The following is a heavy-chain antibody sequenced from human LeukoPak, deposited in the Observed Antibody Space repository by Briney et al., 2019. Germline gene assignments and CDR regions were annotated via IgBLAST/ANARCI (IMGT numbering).Heavy chain of an antibody. Sequence: SETLSLTCTVSGYSISSGYYWGWIRQPPGKGLEWIGSIYHSGRTFYNPSLKSRVTISVDTSKNQFSLKLSSVTAADTAVYYCARGRWSGSYLTPFDYWGQGILVTVSP. CDR3: ARGRWSGSYLTPFDY. V-gene: IGHV4-38-2*02. J-gene: IGHJ4*02. D-gene: IGHD1-26*01. CDR2: IYHSGRT. CDR1: GYSISSGYY.